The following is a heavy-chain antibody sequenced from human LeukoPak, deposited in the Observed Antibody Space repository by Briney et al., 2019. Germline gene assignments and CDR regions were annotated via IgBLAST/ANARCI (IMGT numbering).Heavy chain of an antibody. V-gene: IGHV3-74*01. D-gene: IGHD3-16*02. CDR1: GFTFSSYW. J-gene: IGHJ4*02. CDR3: ARDHRMITFGGVIEVFDY. CDR2: INSDGSST. Sequence: GGSLRLSCAASGFTFSSYWMHWVRQAPGKGLVWVSRINSDGSSTSYADSAKGRFTISRDNAKNTLYLQMNSLRAEDTAVYYCARDHRMITFGGVIEVFDYWGQGTLVTVSS.